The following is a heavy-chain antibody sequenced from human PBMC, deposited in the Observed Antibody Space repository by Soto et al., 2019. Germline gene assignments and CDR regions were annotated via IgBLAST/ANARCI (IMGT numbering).Heavy chain of an antibody. CDR2: INHSGST. Sequence: SETLSLTCAVYGGSFVGYYWILVRQPPWKGLEWIGEINHSGSTNYNPSLKSRVTISVDTSKNQFSLKLSSVTAADTAVYYCARGLVVAATPGYYFDYWGQGTLVTVSS. CDR3: ARGLVVAATPGYYFDY. J-gene: IGHJ4*02. CDR1: GGSFVGYY. D-gene: IGHD2-15*01. V-gene: IGHV4-34*01.